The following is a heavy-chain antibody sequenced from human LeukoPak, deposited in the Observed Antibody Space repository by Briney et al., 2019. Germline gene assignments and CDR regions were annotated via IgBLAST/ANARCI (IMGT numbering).Heavy chain of an antibody. CDR2: INTGNGYT. Sequence: ASVKVSCKASGCIFTTYPLHWVRQVPGPRLEWMGMINTGNGYTSYSQKFQGRVTITRDTSASTAYMELGSLKSEDTAVYYCVRADTVGTMAGYWAQGTLVTVSS. CDR3: VRADTVGTMAGY. V-gene: IGHV1-3*04. CDR1: GCIFTTYP. D-gene: IGHD1-14*01. J-gene: IGHJ4*02.